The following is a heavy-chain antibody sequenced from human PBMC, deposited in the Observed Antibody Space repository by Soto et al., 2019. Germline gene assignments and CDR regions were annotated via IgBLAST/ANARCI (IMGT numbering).Heavy chain of an antibody. CDR1: GGSVSSGSYY. J-gene: IGHJ6*02. CDR3: ARVPGTSVAGDPKYYYGMDV. CDR2: IYYSGST. V-gene: IGHV4-61*01. D-gene: IGHD6-19*01. Sequence: QVQLQESGPGLVKPSETLSLTCTVFGGSVSSGSYYWSWIRQPPGKGLEWIGYIYYSGSTNYNPSLKSRVTISVDKSKNQFSLKLSSVTAADTAVYYCARVPGTSVAGDPKYYYGMDVWGQGTTVTVSS.